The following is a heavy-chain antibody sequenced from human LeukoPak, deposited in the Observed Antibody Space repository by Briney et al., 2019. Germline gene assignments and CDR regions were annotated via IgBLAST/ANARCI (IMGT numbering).Heavy chain of an antibody. CDR3: AKVRSMCIGALCFFDF. CDR2: VYYNGNT. D-gene: IGHD2-15*01. CDR1: GGSISPWY. Sequence: SETLSLTCTVSGGSISPWYWSWIRQSPGKGLEWLGYVYYNGNTNYNPSLKSRVSISVDTSKNQFSLNLSSVTAADTAVYYCAKVRSMCIGALCFFDFLGHGSLVSVSS. J-gene: IGHJ4*01. V-gene: IGHV4-59*01.